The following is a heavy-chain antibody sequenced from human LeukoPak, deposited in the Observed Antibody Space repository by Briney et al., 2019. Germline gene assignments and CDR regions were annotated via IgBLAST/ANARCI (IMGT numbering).Heavy chain of an antibody. CDR3: AKASGQAGYCSSTSCHYTFDY. Sequence: PGGSLRLSCAASGFTFSSYSMNWVRQAPGKGLEWVVFIRYDGSDKYYADSVKGRFTVSRDNSKNTLYLQMNSLRAEDTTVYYCAKASGQAGYCSSTSCHYTFDYWGQGTLVTVSS. V-gene: IGHV3-30*02. CDR2: IRYDGSDK. CDR1: GFTFSSYS. D-gene: IGHD2-2*01. J-gene: IGHJ4*02.